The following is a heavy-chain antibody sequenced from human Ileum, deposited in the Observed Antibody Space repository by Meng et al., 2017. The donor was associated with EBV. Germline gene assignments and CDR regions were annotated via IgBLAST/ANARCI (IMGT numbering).Heavy chain of an antibody. CDR1: GGSISSSGNY. CDR3: ARRGGYDILTPVGWFDP. D-gene: IGHD3-9*01. J-gene: IGHJ5*02. Sequence: VTRQGWGPGLVRPSETLSLTCAVSGGSISSSGNYWSWIRQPPGKGLEWIGYKYHSGSTYYNPSLKSRVTMSVDTSRNQFSLKLSSVTAADTAVYYCARRGGYDILTPVGWFDPWGQGTLVTVSS. CDR2: KYHSGST. V-gene: IGHV4-30-4*01.